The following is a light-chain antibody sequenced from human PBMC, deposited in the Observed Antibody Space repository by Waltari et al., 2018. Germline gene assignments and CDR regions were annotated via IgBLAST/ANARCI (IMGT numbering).Light chain of an antibody. CDR2: ENT. J-gene: IGLJ7*01. CDR3: GTWDSSLSGAV. Sequence: QSVLTQPPSVSAAPGQRVTISCSGGSSNIGNNYVSWYRQFPGTAPKLLIYENTERPSGIPGGFSGSTSGTSATLDITGLQAGDEADYYCGTWDSSLSGAVFGGGTHLTVL. CDR1: SSNIGNNY. V-gene: IGLV1-51*02.